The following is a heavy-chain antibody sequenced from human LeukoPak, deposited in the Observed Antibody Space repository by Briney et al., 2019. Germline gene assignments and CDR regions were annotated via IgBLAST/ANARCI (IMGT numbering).Heavy chain of an antibody. D-gene: IGHD5-24*01. Sequence: SETLSLTCTVSGGSISSYYWSWIRQPPGKGLEWIGYIYNSGSTNYNPSLKSRVTISVDTSKSQFSLKLSSLAAADTAVYYCATGRDPYKTGHWGQGTLVTVSS. CDR2: IYNSGST. J-gene: IGHJ4*02. V-gene: IGHV4-59*03. CDR3: ATGRDPYKTGH. CDR1: GGSISSYY.